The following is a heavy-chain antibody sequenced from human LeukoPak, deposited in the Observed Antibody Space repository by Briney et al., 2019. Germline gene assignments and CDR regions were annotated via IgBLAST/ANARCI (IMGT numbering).Heavy chain of an antibody. D-gene: IGHD2-15*01. CDR1: GASISSGDYY. J-gene: IGHJ3*01. Sequence: PSETLSLTCTVSGASISSGDYYWTWIRQPPGKGLEWIGYIFDSGRTDFNPSLKSRVTISVDRSKNQFSLRLSSVTAADTAVYYCADADRFCSGSCHVPDVFDFWGQGTMVTVSS. V-gene: IGHV4-30-2*01. CDR3: ADADRFCSGSCHVPDVFDF. CDR2: IFDSGRT.